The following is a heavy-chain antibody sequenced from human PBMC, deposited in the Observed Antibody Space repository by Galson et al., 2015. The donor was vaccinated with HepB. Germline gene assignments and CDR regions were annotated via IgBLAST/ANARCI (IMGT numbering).Heavy chain of an antibody. CDR1: GGSISSGGYS. Sequence: TLSLTCAVSGGSISSGGYSWSWIRQPPGKGLEWIGYIYHSGSTYYNPSLKSRVTISVDRSKNQFSLKLSSVTAADTAVYYCARAGRYDFWSGQQPRGFDPWGQGTLVTVSS. CDR2: IYHSGST. CDR3: ARAGRYDFWSGQQPRGFDP. V-gene: IGHV4-30-2*01. J-gene: IGHJ5*02. D-gene: IGHD3-3*01.